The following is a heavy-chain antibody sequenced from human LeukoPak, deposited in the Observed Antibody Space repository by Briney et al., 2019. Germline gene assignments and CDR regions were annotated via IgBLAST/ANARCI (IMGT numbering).Heavy chain of an antibody. CDR2: IIPILGIA. J-gene: IGHJ4*02. V-gene: IGHV1-69*10. CDR1: GGTFSSYA. D-gene: IGHD3-10*01. Sequence: SVTVSCKASGGTFSSYAISWVRQAPGQGLECMGRIIPILGIANYAQKFQDRVTITADKSTSTAYMELSSLRSEDTAVYYCARGGITMVRGVITPSGYFDYWGQGTLVTVSS. CDR3: ARGGITMVRGVITPSGYFDY.